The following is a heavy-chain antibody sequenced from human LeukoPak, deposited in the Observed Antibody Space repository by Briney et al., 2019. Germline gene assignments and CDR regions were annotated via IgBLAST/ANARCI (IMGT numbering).Heavy chain of an antibody. CDR1: GFTFSSYA. V-gene: IGHV3-23*01. J-gene: IGHJ4*02. CDR3: AKDGVVPAAAAYYFDY. D-gene: IGHD2-2*01. CDR2: ISGSGGST. Sequence: PGGSLRLSCAASGFTFSSYAMSWVRQAPGKGLEWVSAISGSGGSTYYADSVKGRFTISRDNSKNTLYLQMSSLRAEDTAVYYCAKDGVVPAAAAYYFDYWGQGTLVTVSS.